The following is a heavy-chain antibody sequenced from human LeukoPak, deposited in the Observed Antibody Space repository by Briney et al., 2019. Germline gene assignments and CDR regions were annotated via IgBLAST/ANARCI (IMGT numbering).Heavy chain of an antibody. CDR2: INTNTGNP. D-gene: IGHD3-22*01. Sequence: ASVKVSCKASGYIFTNYVLHWVRQAPGQGLEWMGWINTNTGNPTYAQGFTGRFVFSLDTSVSTAYLQISSLKADDTAMYYCARGGYDTHGYQTRWGQGTLVTVSS. J-gene: IGHJ4*02. CDR3: ARGGYDTHGYQTR. V-gene: IGHV7-4-1*02. CDR1: GYIFTNYV.